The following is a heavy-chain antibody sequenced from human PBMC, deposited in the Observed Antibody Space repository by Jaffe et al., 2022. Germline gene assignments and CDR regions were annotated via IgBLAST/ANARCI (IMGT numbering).Heavy chain of an antibody. V-gene: IGHV4-30-2*01. CDR2: IYHSGST. Sequence: QLQLQESGSGLVKPSQTLSLTCAVSGGSISSGGYSWSWIRQPPGKGLEWIGYIYHSGSTYYNPSLKSRVTISVDRSKNQFSLKLSSVTAADTAVYYCARGLGYCSSTSCLNWFDPWGQGTLVTVSS. D-gene: IGHD2-2*01. CDR1: GGSISSGGYS. J-gene: IGHJ5*02. CDR3: ARGLGYCSSTSCLNWFDP.